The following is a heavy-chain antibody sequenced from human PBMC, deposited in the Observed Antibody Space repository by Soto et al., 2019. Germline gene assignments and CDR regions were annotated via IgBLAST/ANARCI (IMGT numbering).Heavy chain of an antibody. CDR1: GYTFRSYG. J-gene: IGHJ6*03. Sequence: ASVKVSCKASGYTFRSYGISWVRQAPGQGLEWMGWISGYNGNTHYSQKFQGKVTMTTDTSTSTACMELRNLRSDDTAVYYCAKADSNLAGRFSYNSMDVWGTGTMVTVSS. V-gene: IGHV1-18*01. D-gene: IGHD1-1*01. CDR3: AKADSNLAGRFSYNSMDV. CDR2: ISGYNGNT.